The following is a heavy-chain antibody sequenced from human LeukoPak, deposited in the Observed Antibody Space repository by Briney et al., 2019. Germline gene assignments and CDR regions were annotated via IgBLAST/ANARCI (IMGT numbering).Heavy chain of an antibody. V-gene: IGHV4-34*01. D-gene: IGHD3-10*01. CDR1: GGSFSGYY. CDR3: ASLWFGELEAFDY. CDR2: INHSGST. J-gene: IGHJ4*02. Sequence: SETLSLTCAVYGGSFSGYYWSWIRQPPGKGLEWIGEINHSGSTNYNPSLKSRVTISVDTSKNQFSLKLSSVTAADTAVYYCASLWFGELEAFDYWGQGTLVTVSS.